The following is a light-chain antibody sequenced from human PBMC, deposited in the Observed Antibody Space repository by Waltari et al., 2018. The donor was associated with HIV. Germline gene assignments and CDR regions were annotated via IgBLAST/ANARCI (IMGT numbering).Light chain of an antibody. CDR1: SSDVGAYNL. CDR3: CSYTGGGVV. J-gene: IGLJ2*01. CDR2: EVT. V-gene: IGLV2-23*02. Sequence: QSALTQPASVSGSPGQSITISCTGTSSDVGAYNLVSWYQQHPGKAPKLMIFEVTKRPSGVSERCSGSRSGNTASLTISGLQAEDEGEYYCCSYTGGGVVFGGGTKLTVL.